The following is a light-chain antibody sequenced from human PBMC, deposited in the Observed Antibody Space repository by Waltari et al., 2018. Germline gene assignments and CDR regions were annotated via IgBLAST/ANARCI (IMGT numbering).Light chain of an antibody. CDR2: DAS. J-gene: IGKJ4*01. CDR1: HDINKN. CDR3: QQYRAVPLT. Sequence: DIPMTQAQPPLSESAGDRVTITCQASHDINKNLNWFQQKPGEAPKVLIFDASNLRTGVPLRFSGSGSGTHFTFTIASLQPEDVATYYCQQYRAVPLTFGGGTKVEIK. V-gene: IGKV1-33*01.